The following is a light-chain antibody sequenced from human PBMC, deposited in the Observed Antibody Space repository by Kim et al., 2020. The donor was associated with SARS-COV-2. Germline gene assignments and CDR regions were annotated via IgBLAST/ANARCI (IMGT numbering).Light chain of an antibody. V-gene: IGLV1-40*01. Sequence: VTNSSTGSSANIGAGYDVHWYQQLPGTAPKLLIYGNSNRPSGVPDRFSGSKSGTSASLAITGLQAEDEADYYCQSYDSSLSGSRVFGGGTQLTVL. CDR3: QSYDSSLSGSRV. CDR1: SANIGAGYD. CDR2: GNS. J-gene: IGLJ3*02.